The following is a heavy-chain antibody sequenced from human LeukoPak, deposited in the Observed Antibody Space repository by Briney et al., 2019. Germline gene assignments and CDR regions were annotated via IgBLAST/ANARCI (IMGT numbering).Heavy chain of an antibody. V-gene: IGHV3-66*01. CDR3: AREGRSGDYDY. CDR1: GFTVSSNY. J-gene: IGHJ4*02. CDR2: IYTSGST. D-gene: IGHD4-17*01. Sequence: GGSLRLSCVASGFTVSSNYMSWVRQAPGKGLEWVSVIYTSGSTHYADSVKGRFTISRDNSKNTLFLQMNSLRVEDTAVYYCAREGRSGDYDYWGQGTLVTVSS.